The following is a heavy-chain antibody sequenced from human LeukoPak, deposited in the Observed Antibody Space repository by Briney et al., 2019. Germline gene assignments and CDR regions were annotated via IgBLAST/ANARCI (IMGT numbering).Heavy chain of an antibody. V-gene: IGHV2-5*02. CDR2: IYWDDDK. CDR3: AHRGKSSGEVTDAFDI. D-gene: IGHD3-22*01. J-gene: IGHJ3*02. Sequence: SGPTLVKPTQTLALTCTFSGFSLSTSGVGVGWIRQPPGKALEWLALIYWDDDKRYSPSLKSRLTITKDTSKNQVVLTMTNMDPVDTATYYCAHRGKSSGEVTDAFDIWGQGTMVTVSS. CDR1: GFSLSTSGVG.